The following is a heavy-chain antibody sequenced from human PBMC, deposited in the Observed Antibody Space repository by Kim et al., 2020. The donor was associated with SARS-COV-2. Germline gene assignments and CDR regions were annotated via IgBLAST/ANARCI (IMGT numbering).Heavy chain of an antibody. V-gene: IGHV4-31*03. J-gene: IGHJ5*02. D-gene: IGHD5-12*01. CDR2: IYYSGST. CDR3: ARGRGIVATIHHWFDP. CDR1: GGSISSGGYY. Sequence: SETLSLTCTVSGGSISSGGYYWSWIRQHPGKGLEWIGYIYYSGSTYYNPSLKSRVTISVDTSKNQFSLKLSSVTAADTAVYYCARGRGIVATIHHWFDPWGQGTLVTVSS.